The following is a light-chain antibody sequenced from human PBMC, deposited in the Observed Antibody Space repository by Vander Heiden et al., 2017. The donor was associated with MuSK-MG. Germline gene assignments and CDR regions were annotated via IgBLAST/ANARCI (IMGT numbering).Light chain of an antibody. CDR3: QVWDSSSDHPGYV. CDR2: VDS. Sequence: SYVLTQPPSVSVAPGQTARITCGGNNIGSKSVHWYQQKPGQAPVLVVFVDSDRPSGIPERFSGSNSGNTATLTISRVEAGDEADYYCQVWDSSSDHPGYVFGTGTKVTVL. CDR1: NIGSKS. J-gene: IGLJ1*01. V-gene: IGLV3-21*02.